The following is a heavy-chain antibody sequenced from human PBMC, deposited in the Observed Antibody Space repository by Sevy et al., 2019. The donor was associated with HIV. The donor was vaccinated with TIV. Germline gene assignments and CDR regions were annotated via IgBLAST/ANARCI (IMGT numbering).Heavy chain of an antibody. CDR1: GFPVSSNY. D-gene: IGHD2-2*01. CDR3: TTDRYCISTSCYAGKGYYYYYGMDV. Sequence: GGSLRLSCAASGFPVSSNYMSWVRQAPGKGLEWVGHIKSKTDGGTTDYAAPVKGRFTISRDDSKNTLYLQMNSLKTEDTAVYYCTTDRYCISTSCYAGKGYYYYYGMDVWGQGTTVTVSS. V-gene: IGHV3-15*01. J-gene: IGHJ6*02. CDR2: IKSKTDGGTT.